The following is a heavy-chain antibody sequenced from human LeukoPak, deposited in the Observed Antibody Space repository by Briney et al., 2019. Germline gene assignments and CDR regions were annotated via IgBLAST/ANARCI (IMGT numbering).Heavy chain of an antibody. CDR1: GFTFSTYA. D-gene: IGHD6-19*01. J-gene: IGHJ4*02. Sequence: PGGSLRLSCVASGFTFSTYAMHWVRQAPGKELEYLSAITNNGVSTYYAASVKGRFTISRDNSKNTVYLQMGSLRAEDMAVYYCARGGSSGWYIEYWGQGILVTVSS. CDR3: ARGGSSGWYIEY. CDR2: ITNNGVST. V-gene: IGHV3-64*02.